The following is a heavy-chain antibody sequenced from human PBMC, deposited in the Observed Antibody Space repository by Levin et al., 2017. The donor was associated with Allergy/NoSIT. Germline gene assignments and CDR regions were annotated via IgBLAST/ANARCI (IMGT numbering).Heavy chain of an antibody. CDR3: ARDPEGSGWSEVDY. J-gene: IGHJ4*02. D-gene: IGHD6-19*01. CDR2: INSDGSST. V-gene: IGHV3-74*01. Sequence: GESLKISCAASGFTFSHYWMHWVRQAPGKGLVWVSRINSDGSSTSYADSVQGRFTISRDNAQNTLYLQMNSLRHEETAVYYCARDPEGSGWSEVDYWGQGSQVTVSS. CDR1: GFTFSHYW.